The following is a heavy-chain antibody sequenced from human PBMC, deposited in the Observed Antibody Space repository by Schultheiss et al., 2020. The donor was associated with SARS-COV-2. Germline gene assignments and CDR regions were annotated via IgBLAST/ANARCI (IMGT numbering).Heavy chain of an antibody. CDR2: ISAYNGNT. CDR3: ASSVWRTYEKYYYYGMDV. V-gene: IGHV1-18*01. CDR1: GYTFTSYG. D-gene: IGHD5-12*01. Sequence: ASVKVSCKASGYTFTSYGISWVRQAPGQGLEWMGWISAYNGNTNYAQKFQGRVTITADESTSTAYMELSSLRSEDTAVYYCASSVWRTYEKYYYYGMDVWGEGATVTVSS. J-gene: IGHJ6*02.